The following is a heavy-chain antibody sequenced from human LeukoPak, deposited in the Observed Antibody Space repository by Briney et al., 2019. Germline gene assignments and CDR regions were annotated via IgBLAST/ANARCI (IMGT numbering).Heavy chain of an antibody. J-gene: IGHJ6*03. D-gene: IGHD2-2*01. CDR1: GFTVNSNY. Sequence: GGSLRLSCTASGFTVNSNYMSWVRQAPGKGLEWVSILYSGNIPYYADSVKGRFTISRDTSKSTLYLQMNSLRAEDTAVYYCARGGCSGTSCSDLYYYYYYMDVWGKGTTVTVSS. CDR3: ARGGCSGTSCSDLYYYYYYMDV. CDR2: LYSGNIP. V-gene: IGHV3-53*01.